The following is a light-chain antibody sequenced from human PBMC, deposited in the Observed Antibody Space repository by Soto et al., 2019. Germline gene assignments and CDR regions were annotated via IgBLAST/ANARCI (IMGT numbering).Light chain of an antibody. J-gene: IGLJ1*01. CDR3: SSYTSASRYV. V-gene: IGLV2-18*02. CDR1: SSDVGKYDR. Sequence: QSALPQPPSVTGSPGESVTISCTGTSSDVGKYDRVSWYQQPPGTAPRLIMYEVTNRPSGVPARFSGSKSGNTASLTISGLQAEDEADYFCSSYTSASRYVFGAGTKVTVL. CDR2: EVT.